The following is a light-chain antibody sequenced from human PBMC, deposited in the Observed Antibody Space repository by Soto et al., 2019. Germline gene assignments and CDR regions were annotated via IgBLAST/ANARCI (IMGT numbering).Light chain of an antibody. J-gene: IGLJ1*01. Sequence: QSALTQPASVSGSPGQSITISCTGTSSDVGGYNYVSWYQHHPGKAPKLMIYDVSNRPSGVSNRFSGSKSGNTASLTISGLQAEDEADYYCSSYTSSSTLLYVFGTGTKLPS. V-gene: IGLV2-14*03. CDR2: DVS. CDR3: SSYTSSSTLLYV. CDR1: SSDVGGYNY.